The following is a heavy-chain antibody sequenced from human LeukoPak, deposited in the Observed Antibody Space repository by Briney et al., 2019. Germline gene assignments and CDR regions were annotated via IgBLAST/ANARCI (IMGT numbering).Heavy chain of an antibody. CDR3: ARGSLYSSGWENYYMDV. J-gene: IGHJ6*03. CDR1: GYTFTSYD. CDR2: MNPNSGNT. V-gene: IGHV1-8*01. Sequence: ASVKVSCKASGYTFTSYDINWVRQATGQGLEWMGWMNPNSGNTGYAQKFQGRVAMTRNTSISTAYMELSSLRSEDTAVYYCARGSLYSSGWENYYMDVWGKGTTVTVSS. D-gene: IGHD6-19*01.